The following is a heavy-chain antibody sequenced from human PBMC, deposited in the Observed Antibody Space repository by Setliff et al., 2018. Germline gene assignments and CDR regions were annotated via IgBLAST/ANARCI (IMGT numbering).Heavy chain of an antibody. D-gene: IGHD1-26*01. CDR2: ISPSGST. V-gene: IGHV4-61*09. J-gene: IGHJ4*02. CDR1: GASITRGGFY. CDR3: ARSPSSGAYWNPRPFYSDY. Sequence: SETLSLTCSVSGASITRGGFYWTWIRQPAGKGLEWIGYISPSGSTTYNPSVKSRVTISLDTSKNHFSLKLDSVTAADTALYYCARSPSSGAYWNPRPFYSDYWARGTLVTVSS.